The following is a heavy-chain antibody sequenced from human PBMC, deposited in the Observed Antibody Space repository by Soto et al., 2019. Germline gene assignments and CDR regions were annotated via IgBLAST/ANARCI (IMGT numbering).Heavy chain of an antibody. CDR3: ARVGGTYDFWSGYSKHNWFDP. D-gene: IGHD3-3*01. V-gene: IGHV1-18*01. CDR1: GYTFTSYG. CDR2: ISAYNGNT. J-gene: IGHJ5*02. Sequence: ASVKVSCKASGYTFTSYGISWVRQAPGQGLEWMGWISAYNGNTNYAQKLQGRVTMTTDTSTSTAYMELRSLRSDDTAVCYCARVGGTYDFWSGYSKHNWFDPWGQGTLVTVSS.